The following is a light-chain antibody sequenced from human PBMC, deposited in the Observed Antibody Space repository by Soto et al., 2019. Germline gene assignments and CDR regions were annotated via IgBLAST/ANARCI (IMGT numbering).Light chain of an antibody. J-gene: IGKJ4*01. CDR2: DAF. Sequence: EIVLTQSPATLSLSPGERATLSCRASQSVGSYFAWYQPNPGQAPRLLIYDAFSRATGIPARFSGSGSGTDFALTIISLEPEDFAVYFCQLRSSWPLTFGGGTMVEIK. CDR3: QLRSSWPLT. CDR1: QSVGSY. V-gene: IGKV3-11*01.